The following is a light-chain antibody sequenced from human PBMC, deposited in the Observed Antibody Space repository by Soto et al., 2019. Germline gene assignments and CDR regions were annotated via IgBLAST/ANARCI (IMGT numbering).Light chain of an antibody. Sequence: EIVMTQSPATLSVSPGETATLSCRASQSVGSAVAWYQHKPGQAPRLLIVAASIRAPGVPGRFSGGGSGTELPFTISSLPSEDFAVYYCQQYRNWPPLTFGGGTTVEIK. V-gene: IGKV3-15*01. CDR3: QQYRNWPPLT. CDR2: AAS. J-gene: IGKJ4*01. CDR1: QSVGSA.